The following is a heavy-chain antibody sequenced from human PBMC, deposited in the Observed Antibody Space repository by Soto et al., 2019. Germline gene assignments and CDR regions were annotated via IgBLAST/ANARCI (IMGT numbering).Heavy chain of an antibody. CDR1: GLTFSGHT. CDR2: ISSSGGYI. V-gene: IGHV3-21*02. Sequence: EVQLVESGGGLVKPGGSLRLSCEASGLTFSGHTLTWVRQAPGKGLEWVSSISSSGGYIHYADSVKGRFTISRDNANNSLFLQMNSLRVEDTALYYCAGRIAAGGGMDVWGQGTTVSVSS. J-gene: IGHJ6*02. CDR3: AGRIAAGGGMDV. D-gene: IGHD6-13*01.